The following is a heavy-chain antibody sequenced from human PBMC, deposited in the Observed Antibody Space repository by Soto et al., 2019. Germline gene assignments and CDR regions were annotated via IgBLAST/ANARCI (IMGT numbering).Heavy chain of an antibody. CDR1: GFTFSSYS. CDR3: ARDVYSSSWYYYYGMDV. J-gene: IGHJ6*02. CDR2: ISSSSSYI. V-gene: IGHV3-21*01. D-gene: IGHD6-13*01. Sequence: GGSLRLSCAASGFTFSSYSMNWVRQAPGKGLEWVSSISSSSSYIYYADSVKGRFTISRDNAKNSLYLQMNSLRAEDTAVYYCARDVYSSSWYYYYGMDVWGQGTTVTVSS.